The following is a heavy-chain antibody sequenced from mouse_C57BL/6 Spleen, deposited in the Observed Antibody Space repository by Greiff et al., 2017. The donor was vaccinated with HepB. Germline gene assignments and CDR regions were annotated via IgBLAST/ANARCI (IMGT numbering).Heavy chain of an antibody. CDR1: GFTFSSYG. J-gene: IGHJ2*01. CDR3: ARMARTIN. Sequence: EVKLVESGGGLVQPGGSLKLSCAASGFTFSSYGMSWVRQTPDKRLELVATINSNGGSTYYPDSVKGRFTLSRDNAKNTLYLQMSSLKSEDTAMYYGARMARTINWGQGTTLTVSS. V-gene: IGHV5-6-3*01. CDR2: INSNGGST.